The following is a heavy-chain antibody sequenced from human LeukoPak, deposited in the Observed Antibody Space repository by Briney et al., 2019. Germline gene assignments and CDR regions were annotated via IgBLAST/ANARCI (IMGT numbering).Heavy chain of an antibody. Sequence: GASVKVSCKASGGTFSSYAISWVRQAPGQGLEWMGGIIPIFGTANYAQKFQGRVTITADESTSTAYMELSSLRSEDTAVYYCARGSLYSSGWYSGDWFDSWGQGTLVTVSS. CDR3: ARGSLYSSGWYSGDWFDS. CDR1: GGTFSSYA. CDR2: IIPIFGTA. D-gene: IGHD6-19*01. J-gene: IGHJ5*01. V-gene: IGHV1-69*13.